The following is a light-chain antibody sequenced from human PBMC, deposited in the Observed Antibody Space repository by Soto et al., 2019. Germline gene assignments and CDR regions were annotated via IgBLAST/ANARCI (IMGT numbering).Light chain of an antibody. CDR2: KAS. CDR1: QNINDL. J-gene: IGKJ1*01. V-gene: IGKV1-5*03. Sequence: DIQVTQSPSTLSASVGDRVTISCRASQNINDLLAWYQQKSGKAPKVLIYKASSLESGVPSRFSGSGPGTEFTLTISSLQTEDFATYYCQQYGANSPWTFGQGTKVEIK. CDR3: QQYGANSPWT.